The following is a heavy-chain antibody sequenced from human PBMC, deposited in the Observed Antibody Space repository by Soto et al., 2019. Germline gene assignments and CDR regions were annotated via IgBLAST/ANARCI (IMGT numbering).Heavy chain of an antibody. CDR2: INPILSMS. CDR3: ASSYGSGYRAFDY. CDR1: GDTFTFYS. D-gene: IGHD3-10*01. J-gene: IGHJ4*02. V-gene: IGHV1-69*02. Sequence: QVQLVQSGAEVKRPGSSVKVSCKASGDTFTFYSINWVRQAPGLGLEWMGRINPILSMSNYAQRFQGRVTMHADKSTSTAYMELSSMRSEDTAIYYCASSYGSGYRAFDYWGQGALVTVSS.